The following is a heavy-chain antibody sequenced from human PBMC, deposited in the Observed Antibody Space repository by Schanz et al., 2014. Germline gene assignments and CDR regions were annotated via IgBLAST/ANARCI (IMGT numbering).Heavy chain of an antibody. CDR3: TRLRWAEPNGCDV. CDR2: IMPLRGIG. D-gene: IGHD1-26*01. V-gene: IGHV1-69*02. CDR1: GDTFSKYN. J-gene: IGHJ6*02. Sequence: QVQLVQSGPEVKKPGSSVKVSCQAFGDTFSKYNIMWVRQVPGQGLEWLGRIMPLRGIGNNAWKFQDRLTITADKSMNITYKELSSLGTEDTAVYYCTRLRWAEPNGCDVWGQGTTVTVS.